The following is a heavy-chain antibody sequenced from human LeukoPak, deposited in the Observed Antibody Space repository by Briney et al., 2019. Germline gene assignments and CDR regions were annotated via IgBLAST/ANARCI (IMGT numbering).Heavy chain of an antibody. CDR3: ARRSGALSLDY. J-gene: IGHJ4*02. CDR1: GFTFSDYW. Sequence: PGGSLRLSCAASGFTFSDYWMHWVRQAPGKGLVWVSRINSDGRSTSDAYSVRGRFTISRDNAKNTVYLQMNSLRAEDTAVYYCARRSGALSLDYWGQGTLVTVSS. CDR2: INSDGRST. V-gene: IGHV3-74*01. D-gene: IGHD1-1*01.